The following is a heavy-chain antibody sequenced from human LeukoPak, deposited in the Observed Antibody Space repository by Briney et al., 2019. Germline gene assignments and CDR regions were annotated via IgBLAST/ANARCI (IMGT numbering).Heavy chain of an antibody. CDR3: ARSTYSGSYRIDY. Sequence: SETLSLTCTVSGGSISSYYWSWIRQPPGKGLEWIGYIYYSGSTNYNPSLKSRVTISVDTSKNQFSLKLSSVTAADTAVYYCARSTYSGSYRIDYWGQGTLVTVSS. D-gene: IGHD1-26*01. CDR2: IYYSGST. V-gene: IGHV4-59*01. J-gene: IGHJ4*02. CDR1: GGSISSYY.